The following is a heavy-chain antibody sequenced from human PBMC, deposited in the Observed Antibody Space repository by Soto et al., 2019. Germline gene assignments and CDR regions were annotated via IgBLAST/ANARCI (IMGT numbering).Heavy chain of an antibody. CDR3: ARERAFGESSPGYYYYGMDV. CDR2: IYHSGST. D-gene: IGHD3-10*01. Sequence: QVQLQESGPGLVKPSGTLSLTCAVSGGSISSSNWWSWVRQTPGKGLEWIGEIYHSGSTNYNPSLQSRVNISVDKSKNPFSLKLSSVSAADTAVYYCARERAFGESSPGYYYYGMDVWGQGTTVTVSS. J-gene: IGHJ6*02. V-gene: IGHV4-4*02. CDR1: GGSISSSNW.